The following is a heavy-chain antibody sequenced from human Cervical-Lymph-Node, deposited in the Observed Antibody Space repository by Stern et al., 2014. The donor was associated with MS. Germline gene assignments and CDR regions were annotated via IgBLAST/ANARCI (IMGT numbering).Heavy chain of an antibody. CDR3: AKGPVWNWYFDL. D-gene: IGHD3-16*01. CDR1: EFTFSTYD. Sequence: VQLVESGGGVVQPGRSLRLSCAASEFTFSTYDMHWVRQAPGKGLEWGAVSSYDGSNKYYAASVKGRFTISRDNSKNTLYLQMNSLRAEDTAVYYCAKGPVWNWYFDLWGRGTLVTVSS. V-gene: IGHV3-30*18. J-gene: IGHJ2*01. CDR2: SSYDGSNK.